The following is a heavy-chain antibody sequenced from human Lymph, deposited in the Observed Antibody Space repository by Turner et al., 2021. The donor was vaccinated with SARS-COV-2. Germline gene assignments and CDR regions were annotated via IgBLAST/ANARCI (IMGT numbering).Heavy chain of an antibody. D-gene: IGHD2-2*01. CDR3: ARDSPYCSSTSCYDP. CDR1: GGNFSSYA. Sequence: QVQLVQSGAEVKKPGSSVKVYCKASGGNFSSYAITWVRQAPGQGLECMGGIIPILAIANYAQKFQGRVTITADKSTSTAYMELSSLRSEDTAVYYCARDSPYCSSTSCYDPWGQGTLVTVSS. J-gene: IGHJ5*02. CDR2: IIPILAIA. V-gene: IGHV1-69*10.